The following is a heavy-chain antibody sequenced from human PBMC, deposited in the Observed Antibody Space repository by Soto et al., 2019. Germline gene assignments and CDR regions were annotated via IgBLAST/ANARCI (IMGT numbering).Heavy chain of an antibody. D-gene: IGHD6-19*01. V-gene: IGHV6-1*01. J-gene: IGHJ5*02. CDR2: TYYRSKWYN. Sequence: SQTLSLTCAISGDRVSSNSAAWNWIRQSPSRGLEWLGRTYYRSKWYNDYAVSVKSRITINPDTSKNPFYLQLNSVTPEDTAVYYCARSSTKQSGWPKKYSSGWYPAGFDPWGQGTLVTVSS. CDR1: GDRVSSNSAA. CDR3: ARSSTKQSGWPKKYSSGWYPAGFDP.